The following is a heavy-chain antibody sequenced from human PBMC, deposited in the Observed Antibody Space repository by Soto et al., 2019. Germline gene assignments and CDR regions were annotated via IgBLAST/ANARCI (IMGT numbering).Heavy chain of an antibody. CDR3: ARLPHYYDSSGLGGFDY. CDR1: GGSISSGGYC. CDR2: IYYSGST. J-gene: IGHJ4*02. D-gene: IGHD3-22*01. Sequence: PSETLSLTCTVSGGSISSGGYCWNWIRQHPGKGLEWIGYIYYSGSTYYNPSLKSRVTISVDTSKNQFSLKLSSVTAADTAVYYCARLPHYYDSSGLGGFDYWGQGTLVTVSS. V-gene: IGHV4-31*03.